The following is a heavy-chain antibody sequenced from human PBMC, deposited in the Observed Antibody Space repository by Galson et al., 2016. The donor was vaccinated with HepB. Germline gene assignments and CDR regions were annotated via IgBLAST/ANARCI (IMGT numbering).Heavy chain of an antibody. CDR1: SGSISSSSFY. CDR2: IYYSGGT. J-gene: IGHJ3*02. V-gene: IGHV4-39*02. D-gene: IGHD1-26*01. CDR3: ARWYRGSLIGDDAFDI. Sequence: ETLSLTCIVSSGSISSSSFYWGRIRQSPGKGLEWIGSIYYSGGTHYNPSLQSLVAISVDTSKNHFSLKLDSVTAADTAVYYCARWYRGSLIGDDAFDIWGQGAMVTFSS.